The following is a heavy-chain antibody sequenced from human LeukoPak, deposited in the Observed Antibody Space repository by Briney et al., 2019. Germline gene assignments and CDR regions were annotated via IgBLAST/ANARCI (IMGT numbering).Heavy chain of an antibody. V-gene: IGHV4-30-4*01. D-gene: IGHD3-10*01. CDR1: GGPISSGDYY. J-gene: IGHJ6*04. Sequence: SETLSLTCTVSGGPISSGDYYWSWIRQPPGKGLEWIGYIYYSGSTYYNPSLKSRVTISVDTSKNQFSLKLSSVTAADTAVYYCARDLPPYYGSGSYDYYYYGMDVWGKGTTVTVSS. CDR3: ARDLPPYYGSGSYDYYYYGMDV. CDR2: IYYSGST.